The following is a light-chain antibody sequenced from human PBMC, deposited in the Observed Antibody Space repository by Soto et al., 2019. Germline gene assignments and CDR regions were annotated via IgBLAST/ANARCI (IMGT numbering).Light chain of an antibody. CDR3: SSYTTISTLV. CDR1: SSDVGAYNY. J-gene: IGLJ2*01. CDR2: EVT. Sequence: QSALTQPASVSGSPGQSITISCTGTSSDVGAYNYVSWYQQHPGKAPKLMISEVTNRPSGVSDRFSGSKSGNTASPTISGLQAEDEADYYCSSYTTISTLVFGGGTKLTVL. V-gene: IGLV2-14*01.